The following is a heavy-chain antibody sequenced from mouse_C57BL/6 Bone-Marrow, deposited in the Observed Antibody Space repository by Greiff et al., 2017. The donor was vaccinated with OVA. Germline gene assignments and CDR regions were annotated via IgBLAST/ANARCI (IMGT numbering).Heavy chain of an antibody. D-gene: IGHD2-3*01. CDR2: IDPANGDT. Sequence: VQLQQSGAELVRPGASVKLSCTASGFNIKDDYMHWVKQRPEQGLEWIGWIDPANGDTEYASKFQGKATITADTSSNTAYLQLSSLTSEDTAVYYCTTVDLYDGYNFDYWGQGTTLTVSS. J-gene: IGHJ2*01. CDR3: TTVDLYDGYNFDY. V-gene: IGHV14-4*01. CDR1: GFNIKDDY.